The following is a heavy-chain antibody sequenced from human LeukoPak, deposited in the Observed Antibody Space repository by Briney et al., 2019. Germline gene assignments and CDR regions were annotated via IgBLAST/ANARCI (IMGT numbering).Heavy chain of an antibody. CDR1: GFTFSTYD. CDR2: ISGTHAGRQGTT. V-gene: IGHV3-23*01. J-gene: IGHJ3*02. D-gene: IGHD5-18*01. CDR3: AKGGYFSYDM. Sequence: GGSLRLSCAASGFTFSTYDMSWVRQTPGKGLEWVSAISGTHAGRQGTTYYADSVNGRFTISRGDSKNTLYLQMHSLRAEDTAIYFCAKGGYFSYDMWGQGTKVTVSP.